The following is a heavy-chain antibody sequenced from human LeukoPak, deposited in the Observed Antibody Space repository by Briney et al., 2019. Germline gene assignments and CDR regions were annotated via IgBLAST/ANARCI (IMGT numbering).Heavy chain of an antibody. CDR1: EFTFSDSA. CDR3: VKGGYSSGWYADY. J-gene: IGHJ4*02. D-gene: IGHD6-19*01. Sequence: GGSLRLSCSASEFTFSDSAMHWVRQAPGRGLEYIAAISSNGGSTYYADSVKGRFTISRDNSKNTLYLQMSTLRAEDTALYYCVKGGYSSGWYADYWGQGALVTVSS. CDR2: ISSNGGST. V-gene: IGHV3-64D*06.